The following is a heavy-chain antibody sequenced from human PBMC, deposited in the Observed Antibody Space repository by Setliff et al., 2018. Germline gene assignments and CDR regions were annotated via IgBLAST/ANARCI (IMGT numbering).Heavy chain of an antibody. CDR3: ARYLGHVSGWRYYGMDV. J-gene: IGHJ6*02. V-gene: IGHV1-2*02. Sequence: ASVKVSCKASGSPFTGYYMHWVRQAPGQGLEWMGWINPNSGGTNYAQKCQGRVTMTRDTSISTAYMEPSRLRTDDTAVYYCARYLGHVSGWRYYGMDVWGQGTTVTVSS. CDR2: INPNSGGT. CDR1: GSPFTGYY. D-gene: IGHD6-19*01.